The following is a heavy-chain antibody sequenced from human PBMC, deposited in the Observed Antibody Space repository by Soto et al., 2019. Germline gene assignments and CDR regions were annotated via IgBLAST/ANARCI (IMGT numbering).Heavy chain of an antibody. D-gene: IGHD6-19*01. J-gene: IGHJ4*02. CDR2: ISGSGGST. V-gene: IGHV3-23*01. CDR3: AKNGIAVAGTSDY. CDR1: GFTFISYA. Sequence: GGSLRLSCAASGFTFISYAMSWVRPAPGKGLEWVSAISGSGGSTYYADSVKGRFTISRDNSKNTLYLQMNSLRAEDTAVYYCAKNGIAVAGTSDYWGQGTLVTVSS.